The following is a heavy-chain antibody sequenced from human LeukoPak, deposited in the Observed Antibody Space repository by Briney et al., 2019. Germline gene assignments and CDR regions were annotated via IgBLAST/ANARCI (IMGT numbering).Heavy chain of an antibody. V-gene: IGHV4-34*01. Sequence: PGGSLRLSCAASGFTFSSYAMSWVRQPPGKGLEWIGEINHSGSTNYNPSLKSRVTISVDTSKNQFSLKLSSVTAADTAVYYCARDGAELVRVAHHFDYWGQGTLVTVSS. CDR3: ARDGAELVRVAHHFDY. CDR2: INHSGST. CDR1: GFTFSSYA. J-gene: IGHJ4*02. D-gene: IGHD3-10*01.